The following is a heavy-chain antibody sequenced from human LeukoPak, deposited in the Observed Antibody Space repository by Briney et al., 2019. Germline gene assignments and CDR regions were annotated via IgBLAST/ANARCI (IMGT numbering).Heavy chain of an antibody. CDR3: ARVEYTNSPGH. D-gene: IGHD6-6*01. Sequence: PGGSLRLSCAASGFTFNGYSMNWVRQAPGKGLEWVSYISSASGTKEYADSVKGRFTISRDNAKNSLFLQMDSLRAQDTAIYYCARVEYTNSPGHGGLGTLVTVSS. CDR2: ISSASGTK. J-gene: IGHJ4*02. CDR1: GFTFNGYS. V-gene: IGHV3-48*01.